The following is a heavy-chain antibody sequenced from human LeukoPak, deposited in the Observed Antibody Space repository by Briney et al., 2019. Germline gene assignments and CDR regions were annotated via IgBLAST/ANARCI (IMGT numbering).Heavy chain of an antibody. Sequence: GALRLSCAASGFTFSSYSMNWVRQAPGKGLEWVSYISSSGSTIYYAASVKGRFTISRDNAKNSLYLQMNSLRAEDTAVYYCAELGITMIGGVWGKGTTVTISS. J-gene: IGHJ6*04. V-gene: IGHV3-48*04. CDR3: AELGITMIGGV. CDR2: ISSSGSTI. D-gene: IGHD3-10*02. CDR1: GFTFSSYS.